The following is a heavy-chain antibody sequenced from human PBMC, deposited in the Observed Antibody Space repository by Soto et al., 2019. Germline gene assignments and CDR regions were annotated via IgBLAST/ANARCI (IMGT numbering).Heavy chain of an antibody. CDR1: GGSISSSSYY. V-gene: IGHV4-39*01. Sequence: QLQLQESGPGLVKPSETLSLTCTVSGGSISSSSYYWGWIRQPPGKGLEWIGSIYYSGSTYYNPSLKSRVTISVDTSKTQCSLQLSSVTAADTAVYYCARRTIEKEDYCYCGMAVWGQGTTVTVSS. D-gene: IGHD3-10*01. J-gene: IGHJ6*02. CDR3: ARRTIEKEDYCYCGMAV. CDR2: IYYSGST.